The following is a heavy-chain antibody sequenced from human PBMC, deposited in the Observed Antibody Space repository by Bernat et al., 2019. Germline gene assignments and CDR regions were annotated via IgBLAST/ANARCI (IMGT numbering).Heavy chain of an antibody. Sequence: QVQLVESGGGVVQPGRSLRLSCAASGFTFSSYGMHWVRQAPGKGLEWVAVISYDGSNKYYADSVKGRFTISRDNSKNTLYLQMNSLRAEDTAVYYCAKGGGSGSSWFDPWGQGTLVTVSS. D-gene: IGHD3-10*01. CDR1: GFTFSSYG. J-gene: IGHJ5*02. CDR2: ISYDGSNK. CDR3: AKGGGSGSSWFDP. V-gene: IGHV3-30*18.